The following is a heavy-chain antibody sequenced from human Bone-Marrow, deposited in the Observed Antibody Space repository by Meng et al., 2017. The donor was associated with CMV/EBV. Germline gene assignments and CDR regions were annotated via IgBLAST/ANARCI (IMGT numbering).Heavy chain of an antibody. CDR2: IIPILGTA. V-gene: IGHV1-69*05. CDR3: AREVPRYQLLYLNSYFDY. D-gene: IGHD2-2*02. J-gene: IGHJ4*02. CDR1: GGTLDSNA. Sequence: SVKVSCKASGGTLDSNAISWVRQAPGQGLEWMGGIIPILGTANYAQRFQGRVTITTDESTSTVYMELSSLRSEDTAVYYCAREVPRYQLLYLNSYFDYWGQGPLVPVPS.